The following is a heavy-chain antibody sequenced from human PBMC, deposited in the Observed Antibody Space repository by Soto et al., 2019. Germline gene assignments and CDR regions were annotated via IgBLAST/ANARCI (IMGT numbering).Heavy chain of an antibody. CDR2: IYYSGST. CDR1: GGSISSGDYY. CDR3: ASPSSDGLYAFDI. V-gene: IGHV4-30-4*01. J-gene: IGHJ3*02. D-gene: IGHD3-16*01. Sequence: PSETLSLTCTVSGGSISSGDYYWSWIRQPPGKGLEWIGYIYYSGSTYYNPSLKSRVTISVDTSKNQFSLKPSSVTAADTAVYYCASPSSDGLYAFDIWGQGTMVTVSS.